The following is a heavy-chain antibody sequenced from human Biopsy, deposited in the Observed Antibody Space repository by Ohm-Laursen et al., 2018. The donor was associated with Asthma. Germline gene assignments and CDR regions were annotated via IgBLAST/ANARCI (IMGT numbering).Heavy chain of an antibody. D-gene: IGHD6-19*01. CDR1: GGSISSFY. V-gene: IGHV4-59*01. Sequence: GTLSLTCSVYGGSISSFYWSWIRQSPEKGLEWMGYVYWTGRTNYNPSLKSRITMSVDTSKNRMFLEFTSVTSADTAIYYCVRAVRNEQWLAPFDYWGQGKPVPVSS. CDR2: VYWTGRT. J-gene: IGHJ4*02. CDR3: VRAVRNEQWLAPFDY.